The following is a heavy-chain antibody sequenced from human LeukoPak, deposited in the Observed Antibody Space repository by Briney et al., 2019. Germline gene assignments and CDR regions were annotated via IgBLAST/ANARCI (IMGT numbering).Heavy chain of an antibody. J-gene: IGHJ4*02. D-gene: IGHD6-13*01. CDR2: ISYDGSNK. V-gene: IGHV3-30*01. CDR3: ARDLGEGSSWSIIDY. Sequence: GRSLRLSCAASGFTFSSYAMHWVRQAPGKGLEWVAVISYDGSNKYYADSVKGRFTISRDNSKNTLYLQMNSLRAEDTAVYYCARDLGEGSSWSIIDYWGQGTLVTLSS. CDR1: GFTFSSYA.